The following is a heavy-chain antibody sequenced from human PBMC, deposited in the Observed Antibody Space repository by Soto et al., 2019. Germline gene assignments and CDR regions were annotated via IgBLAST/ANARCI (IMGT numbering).Heavy chain of an antibody. CDR3: AHRRPLRQGSGSSPGVMDV. J-gene: IGHJ6*03. V-gene: IGHV2-5*02. CDR2: IYWDDDK. D-gene: IGHD3-10*01. CDR1: GFSLSTSGVG. Sequence: SGPTLVNPTQTLTLTCTFSGFSLSTSGVGVGWIRQPPGKALEWLALIYWDDDKRYSPSLKSRLTITKDTSKNQVVLTMTNMDPVDTATYYCAHRRPLRQGSGSSPGVMDVWGKGTTVTVSS.